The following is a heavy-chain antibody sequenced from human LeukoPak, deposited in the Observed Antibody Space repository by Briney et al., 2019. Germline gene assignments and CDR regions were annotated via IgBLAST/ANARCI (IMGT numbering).Heavy chain of an antibody. CDR1: GGSISSGSYY. V-gene: IGHV4-61*02. CDR2: IYTSGST. Sequence: SETLSLTCTVSGGSISSGSYYWSWIRQPAGKGLEWIGRIYTSGSTNYNPSLKSRVTISVDTSKNQFSLKLSSVTAADTAVYYCARGPGSSSSAGFDYWGQGNLVTVSS. D-gene: IGHD6-6*01. J-gene: IGHJ4*02. CDR3: ARGPGSSSSAGFDY.